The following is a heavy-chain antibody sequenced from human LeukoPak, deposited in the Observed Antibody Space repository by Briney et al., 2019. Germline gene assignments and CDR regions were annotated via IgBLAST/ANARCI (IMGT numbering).Heavy chain of an antibody. J-gene: IGHJ4*02. CDR1: GFTFSSYG. Sequence: GGSLRLSFAASGFTFSSYGMHGVRQAPGKGLDWVAVIWYDGSNKYYADSVKGRFNNTRDNSKNTLYLQMNSLRAEDTAVYYCAQESATKYYFDYWGQGTLVTVSS. CDR2: IWYDGSNK. V-gene: IGHV3-33*06. CDR3: AQESATKYYFDY. D-gene: IGHD5-24*01.